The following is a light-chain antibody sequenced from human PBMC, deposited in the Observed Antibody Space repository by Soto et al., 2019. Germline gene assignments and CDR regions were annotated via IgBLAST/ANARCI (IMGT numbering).Light chain of an antibody. V-gene: IGLV2-8*01. Sequence: QSAPTQPPSASGSPGQSVTISCTGTSSDVGGYNNYVSWYQQHPGKAPKLMIYEVSKRPSGVPDRFSGSKSGNTASLTVSGLQAEDEADYYCSSYAGSDNFVFGTGTKVTVL. CDR1: SSDVGGYNNY. J-gene: IGLJ1*01. CDR3: SSYAGSDNFV. CDR2: EVS.